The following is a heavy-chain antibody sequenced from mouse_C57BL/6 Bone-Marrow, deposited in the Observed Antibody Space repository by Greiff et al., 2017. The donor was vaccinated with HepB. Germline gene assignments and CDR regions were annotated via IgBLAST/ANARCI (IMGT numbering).Heavy chain of an antibody. CDR2: IDPETGGT. V-gene: IGHV1-15*01. CDR1: GYTFTDYE. CDR3: TREGLFLDY. J-gene: IGHJ4*01. D-gene: IGHD1-1*02. Sequence: QVQLKESGAELVRPGASVTLSCKASGYTFTDYEMHWVKQTPVHGLEWIGAIDPETGGTAYNQKFKGKAILTADKSSSTAYMELRSLTSEDSAVYYCTREGLFLDYWGQGTSVTVSS.